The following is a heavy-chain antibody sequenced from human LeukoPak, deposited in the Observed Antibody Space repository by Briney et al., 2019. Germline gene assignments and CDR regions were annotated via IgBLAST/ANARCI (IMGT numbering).Heavy chain of an antibody. D-gene: IGHD3-22*01. Sequence: PGGSLRLSCAASGFTFSSYAMSWVRQAPGKGLEWVSAISGSGGSTYNADSVKGRFTISRDNSKNTLYLQMNSLRAEDTAVYYCAKDRSSPRYYYDSSGYSGDFDYWGQGTLVTVSS. V-gene: IGHV3-23*01. CDR1: GFTFSSYA. CDR2: ISGSGGST. CDR3: AKDRSSPRYYYDSSGYSGDFDY. J-gene: IGHJ4*02.